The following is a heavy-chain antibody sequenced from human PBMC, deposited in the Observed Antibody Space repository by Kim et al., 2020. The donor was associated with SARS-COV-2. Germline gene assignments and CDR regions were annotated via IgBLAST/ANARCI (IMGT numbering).Heavy chain of an antibody. CDR2: IYYSGST. V-gene: IGHV4-59*01. J-gene: IGHJ6*02. D-gene: IGHD6-13*01. CDR1: GGSISSYY. Sequence: SETLSLTCTVSGGSISSYYWSWIRQPPGKGLEWIGYIYYSGSTNYNPSLKSRVTISVDTSKNQFSLKLSSVTAADTAVYYCARFRYSSSWDSYYYYGMDVWGQGTTVTVSS. CDR3: ARFRYSSSWDSYYYYGMDV.